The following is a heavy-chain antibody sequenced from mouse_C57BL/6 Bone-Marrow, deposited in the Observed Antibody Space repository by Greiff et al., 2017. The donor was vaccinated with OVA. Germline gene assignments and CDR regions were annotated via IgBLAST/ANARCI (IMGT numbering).Heavy chain of an antibody. J-gene: IGHJ1*03. CDR3: ARCSYGYFDV. CDR1: GFTFTDYY. V-gene: IGHV7-3*01. Sequence: DVHLVESGGGLVQPGGSLSLSCAASGFTFTDYYMSWVRQPPGKALEWLGFIRNKANGYTTEYSASVKGRFTISRDNSQSILYLQMNALRAEDSATYYCARCSYGYFDVWGTGTTVTVSS. CDR2: IRNKANGYTT.